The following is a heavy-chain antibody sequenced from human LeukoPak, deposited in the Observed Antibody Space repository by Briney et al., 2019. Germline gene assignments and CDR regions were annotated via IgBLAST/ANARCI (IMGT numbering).Heavy chain of an antibody. V-gene: IGHV4-59*12. CDR3: ARDPRGTSGENY. CDR1: GGSTSVYY. D-gene: IGHD3-16*01. CDR2: IYYSGST. Sequence: PSETLSLTCTVSGGSTSVYYWSWIRQPPGKGLEWIGHIYYSGSTNYNPSLKSRVTISLDTSKNQFSLKLSSVTAADTAVYYCARDPRGTSGENYWGQGTLVTVSS. J-gene: IGHJ4*02.